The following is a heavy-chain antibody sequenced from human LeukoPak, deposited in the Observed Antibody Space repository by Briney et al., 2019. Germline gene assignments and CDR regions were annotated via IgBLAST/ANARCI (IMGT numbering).Heavy chain of an antibody. Sequence: ASVTVSCTASGYTFTDYTMHWLRQALGQRLDWMGWINGGSGYTKYSPEFQGRVTITRDTSASTAYMELSSLRSEDTAVYYCANPRYDSSGYYYVDWGQGTLVTVSS. CDR3: ANPRYDSSGYYYVD. CDR2: INGGSGYT. CDR1: GYTFTDYT. V-gene: IGHV1-3*01. D-gene: IGHD3-22*01. J-gene: IGHJ4*02.